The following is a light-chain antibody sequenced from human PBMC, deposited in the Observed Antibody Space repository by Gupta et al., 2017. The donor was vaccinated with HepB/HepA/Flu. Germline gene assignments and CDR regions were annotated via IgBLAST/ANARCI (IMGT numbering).Light chain of an antibody. J-gene: IGKJ2*02. CDR3: QQDGSSPGT. Sequence: EHVLTQSPGTLSLSPGERATLSCRASQSISSTSLAWYQQKPGQAPRLLIYGASSRATGIPDRFSGSGSGTDFTLTINRLEPEDFAVYYCQQDGSSPGTFGQGTKLESK. CDR2: GAS. CDR1: QSISSTS. V-gene: IGKV3-20*01.